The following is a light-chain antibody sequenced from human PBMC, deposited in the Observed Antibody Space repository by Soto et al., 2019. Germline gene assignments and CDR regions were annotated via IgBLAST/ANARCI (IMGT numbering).Light chain of an antibody. CDR2: KNN. Sequence: QSVLTQPPSASGTPGQRVTISCSGSSTNIGNNDVYWYQHLPGTVPKLLIYKNNLRPSGVPDRFPGSKSGTSASLAISGLRSEDEADYYCATWGDRLSVRYVFGSGTKGTVL. J-gene: IGLJ1*01. CDR3: ATWGDRLSVRYV. V-gene: IGLV1-47*01. CDR1: STNIGNND.